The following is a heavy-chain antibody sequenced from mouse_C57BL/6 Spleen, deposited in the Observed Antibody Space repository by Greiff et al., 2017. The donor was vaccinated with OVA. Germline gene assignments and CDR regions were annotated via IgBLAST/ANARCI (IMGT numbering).Heavy chain of an antibody. CDR1: GYTFTDYE. V-gene: IGHV1-15*01. CDR3: KRSYSNPHWYFDV. J-gene: IGHJ1*03. CDR2: IDPETGGT. Sequence: VQLQQSGAELVRPGASVTLSCKASGYTFTDYEMHWVKQTPVHGLEWIGAIDPETGGTAYNQKFKGKAILTADKSSSTAYMELRSLTSEDSAVYYCKRSYSNPHWYFDVWGTGTTVTVSS. D-gene: IGHD2-5*01.